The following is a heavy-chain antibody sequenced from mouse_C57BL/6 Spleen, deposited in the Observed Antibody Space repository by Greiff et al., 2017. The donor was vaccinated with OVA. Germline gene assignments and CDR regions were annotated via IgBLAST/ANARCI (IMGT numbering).Heavy chain of an antibody. CDR1: GYTFTDYN. D-gene: IGHD1-3*01. V-gene: IGHV1-18*01. J-gene: IGHJ4*01. CDR2: INPNNGGT. CDR3: ALNGGSFYYYAMDY. Sequence: EVQLVESGPELVKPGASVKIPCKASGYTFTDYNMDWVKQSHGKSLEWIGDINPNNGGTIYNQKFKGKATLTVDKSSSTAYMELRSLTSEDTAVYYCALNGGSFYYYAMDYWGQGTSVTVSS.